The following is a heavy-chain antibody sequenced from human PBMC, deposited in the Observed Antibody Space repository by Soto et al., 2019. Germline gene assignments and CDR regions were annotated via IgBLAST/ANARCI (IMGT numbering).Heavy chain of an antibody. D-gene: IGHD4-17*01. J-gene: IGHJ3*02. V-gene: IGHV4-39*01. Sequence: SETLSLTCTVSGGSINYYWAWIRQPPGKGLEWIGTIYHSGTTDSSPSLQSRVTISVDTSKNQFSLKLSSVTAADTAVYYCARHPGVLSDYGDGGDVFDIWGQGTMVTVSS. CDR3: ARHPGVLSDYGDGGDVFDI. CDR2: IYHSGTT. CDR1: GGSINYY.